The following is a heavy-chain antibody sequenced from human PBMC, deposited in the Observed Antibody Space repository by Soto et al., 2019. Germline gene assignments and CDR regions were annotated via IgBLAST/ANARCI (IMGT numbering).Heavy chain of an antibody. CDR2: FDPDDGET. V-gene: IGHV1-24*01. J-gene: IGHJ4*02. D-gene: IGHD3-9*01. CDR1: GYTLNELS. CDR3: ATRIFGDILTGYDY. Sequence: ASVKVSWKVSGYTLNELSMHWVRQAPGKGLEWMGGFDPDDGETIYAQKFQGRVTMTEDTSTDTAYMELNSLTSEDTAVYYCATRIFGDILTGYDYWGQGTLVTVYS.